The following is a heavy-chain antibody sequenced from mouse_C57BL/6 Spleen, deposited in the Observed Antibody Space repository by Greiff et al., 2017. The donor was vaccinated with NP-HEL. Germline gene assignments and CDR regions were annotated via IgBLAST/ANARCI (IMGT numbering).Heavy chain of an antibody. CDR1: GYTFTSYW. J-gene: IGHJ4*01. V-gene: IGHV1-55*01. D-gene: IGHD1-1*01. Sequence: QVQLQQPGAELVKPGASVKMSCKASGYTFTSYWITWVKQRPGQGLEWIGDIYPGSGSTNYNEKFKSKATLTVDTSSSTAYMQLSSLTSEDSAVYYCARYSYGSRYYYAMDYWGQGTSVTVSS. CDR3: ARYSYGSRYYYAMDY. CDR2: IYPGSGST.